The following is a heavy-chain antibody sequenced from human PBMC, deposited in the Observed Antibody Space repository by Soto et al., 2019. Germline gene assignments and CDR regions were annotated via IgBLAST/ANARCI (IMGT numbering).Heavy chain of an antibody. CDR3: AMVDVYVTPSPQDV. Sequence: QVQLVQSGAAVKNPGASVKVSCKASGYSFTRYGIGWARQAPGQGLEWMGWINAYNGNTNYAQNLQGRLTLTTDTSTTTAYMELRSLRSNDTAIYYCAMVDVYVTPSPQDVWGQGTTVTVSS. V-gene: IGHV1-18*01. D-gene: IGHD3-16*01. CDR1: GYSFTRYG. J-gene: IGHJ6*02. CDR2: INAYNGNT.